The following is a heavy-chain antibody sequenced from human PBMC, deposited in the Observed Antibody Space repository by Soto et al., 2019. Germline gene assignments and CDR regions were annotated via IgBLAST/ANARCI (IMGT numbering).Heavy chain of an antibody. Sequence: PSETLSLTCTVSGASMSDYHGSRIRQSPGKGLEHIGYLHSSGFAEYNPSLKSRVTISMDTSKNQFSLKLSSVTAADTAIYYCARSGHTFVGAVWGQGILVTVSS. CDR2: LHSSGFA. V-gene: IGHV4-59*01. D-gene: IGHD1-26*01. CDR3: ARSGHTFVGAV. CDR1: GASMSDYH. J-gene: IGHJ4*02.